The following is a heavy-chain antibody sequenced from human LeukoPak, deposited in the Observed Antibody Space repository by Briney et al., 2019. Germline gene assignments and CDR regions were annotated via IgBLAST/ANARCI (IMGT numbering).Heavy chain of an antibody. CDR1: GFTFSSYA. V-gene: IGHV3-30-3*01. CDR3: ARDEVGATY. CDR2: ISYDGSNK. J-gene: IGHJ4*02. Sequence: GGSLRLSCAASGFTFSSYAMHWVRQAPGKGLEWVAVISYDGSNKYYADSVKGRFTISRDNSKNTLYLQMNSLRAEDTAVYYCARDEVGATYWGQGTLVTVSS. D-gene: IGHD1-26*01.